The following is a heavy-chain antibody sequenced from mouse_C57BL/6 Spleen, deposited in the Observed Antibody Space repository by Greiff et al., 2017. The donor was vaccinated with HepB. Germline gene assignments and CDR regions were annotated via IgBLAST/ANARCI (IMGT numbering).Heavy chain of an antibody. Sequence: QVQLKQSGAELVRPGSSVKLSCKASGYTFTSYWMHWVKRRPIQGLEWIGNIDPSDSETHYNQKFKDKATLTVDKSSSTAYMQLSSLTSEDSAVYYCAKSGDYYGSSYLYAMDYWGQGTSVTVSS. CDR2: IDPSDSET. V-gene: IGHV1-52*01. D-gene: IGHD1-1*01. CDR1: GYTFTSYW. CDR3: AKSGDYYGSSYLYAMDY. J-gene: IGHJ4*01.